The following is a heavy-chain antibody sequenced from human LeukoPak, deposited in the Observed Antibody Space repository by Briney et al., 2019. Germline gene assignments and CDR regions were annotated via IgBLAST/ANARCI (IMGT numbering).Heavy chain of an antibody. V-gene: IGHV3-30*18. CDR1: GFTFSSYG. CDR2: ISYDGSNK. D-gene: IGHD2-2*02. CDR3: AKDQGGGYCSSTSCYMDWFDP. J-gene: IGHJ5*02. Sequence: GRSLRLSCAASGFTFSSYGMHWVRQAPGKGLEWVAVISYDGSNKYYADFVKGRFTISRDDSKNTLYLQMNSLRAEDTAVYYCAKDQGGGYCSSTSCYMDWFDPWGQGTLVTVSS.